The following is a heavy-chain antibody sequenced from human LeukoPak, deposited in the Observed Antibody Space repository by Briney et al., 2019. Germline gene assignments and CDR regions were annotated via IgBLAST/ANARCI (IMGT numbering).Heavy chain of an antibody. J-gene: IGHJ4*02. Sequence: GASVKVSCKASGYTFTGYYMHWVRQAPGQGLEWMGWTNPNSGGTNYAQKFQGRVTMTRDTSISTAYMELSRLRSDDTAVYYCARELNYYGSGSYYNDFDYWGQGTLVTVSS. CDR1: GYTFTGYY. CDR3: ARELNYYGSGSYYNDFDY. D-gene: IGHD3-10*01. CDR2: TNPNSGGT. V-gene: IGHV1-2*02.